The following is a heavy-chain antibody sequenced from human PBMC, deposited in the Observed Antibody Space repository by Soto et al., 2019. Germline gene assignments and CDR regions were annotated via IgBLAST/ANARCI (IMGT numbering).Heavy chain of an antibody. CDR3: ARGIPGYCGGATCYSGWFDP. D-gene: IGHD2-15*01. J-gene: IGHJ5*02. Sequence: GGSLRLSCAASGFTVDDYAMHWVRQAPGKGLEWVSGISWNSETIDYADSVKGRFTISRDNAKSSLFLQMNSLRPDDTALYYCARGIPGYCGGATCYSGWFDPWGQGTLVTVSS. CDR1: GFTVDDYA. CDR2: ISWNSETI. V-gene: IGHV3-9*01.